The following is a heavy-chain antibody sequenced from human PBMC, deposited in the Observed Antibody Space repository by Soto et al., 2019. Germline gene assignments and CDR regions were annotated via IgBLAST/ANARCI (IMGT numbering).Heavy chain of an antibody. V-gene: IGHV1-3*01. CDR3: ARDVGATDY. J-gene: IGHJ4*02. CDR2: INAGNGNT. D-gene: IGHD1-26*01. CDR1: GYTFTSYA. Sequence: QVQLVQSGAEVKKPGASVKVSCKASGYTFTSYAMHWVRQAPGQRLEWMGCINAGNGNTKYSQKFQGRVTITRDTTASKAYMELSSLRAEDTAVYSCARDVGATDYWGQGTLVTVSS.